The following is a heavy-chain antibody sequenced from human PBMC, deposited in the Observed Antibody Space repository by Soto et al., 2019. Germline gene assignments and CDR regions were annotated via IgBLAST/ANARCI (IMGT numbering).Heavy chain of an antibody. Sequence: ILSLVCTVAGGSISSGGSYWSWTRQRPGKGLEWIGYTYNSGITYYNPSLKSRVTISVDTSKNQLSLKLISVTAADTAVYYCARASMVRGVMYYGMDVWGQGTTVTVSS. J-gene: IGHJ6*02. V-gene: IGHV4-31*03. D-gene: IGHD3-10*01. CDR2: TYNSGIT. CDR3: ARASMVRGVMYYGMDV. CDR1: GGSISSGGSY.